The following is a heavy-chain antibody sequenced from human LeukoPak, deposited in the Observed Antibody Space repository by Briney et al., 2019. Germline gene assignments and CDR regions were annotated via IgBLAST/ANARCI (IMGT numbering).Heavy chain of an antibody. D-gene: IGHD3-3*01. CDR1: GYTFTSYE. CDR2: MNPNSGNT. CDR3: ARVSGGGITIFGVVTRYYYYYMDV. V-gene: IGHV1-8*01. Sequence: GASVKVSCKASGYTFTSYEIDWVRQATGQGLEWMGWMNPNSGNTGYAQKFQGGLTTNTNPSTRTAYMELRSLRSEDTAVSYCARVSGGGITIFGVVTRYYYYYMDVWGKGTTVTVSS. J-gene: IGHJ6*03.